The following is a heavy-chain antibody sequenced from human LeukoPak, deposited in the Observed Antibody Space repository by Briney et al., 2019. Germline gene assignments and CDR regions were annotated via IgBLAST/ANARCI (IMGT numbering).Heavy chain of an antibody. CDR3: AREGRYYYDSSGYSGHCDY. V-gene: IGHV4-4*07. CDR2: IYTSGST. Sequence: SETLSPTFTVSGGSISSYYWSWIRQPAGKGLEWIGRIYTSGSTNYNPSLKSRVTMSVDTSKNQFSLKLSSVTASDTAVYYCAREGRYYYDSSGYSGHCDYWGEGTLVTVSS. J-gene: IGHJ4*02. D-gene: IGHD3-22*01. CDR1: GGSISSYY.